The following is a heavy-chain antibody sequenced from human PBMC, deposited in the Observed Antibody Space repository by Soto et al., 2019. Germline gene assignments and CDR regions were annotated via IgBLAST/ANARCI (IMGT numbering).Heavy chain of an antibody. J-gene: IGHJ4*02. V-gene: IGHV4-34*01. CDR3: ARGEDPFSLGY. Sequence: PSETLSLTCAVYGGSFSGYYWSWIRQPPGKGLEWIGEINRSGSTNYNPSLKSRVTISVDTSKNQFSLKLSSVTAADTAVYYCARGEDPFSLGYWGQGTLVTVSS. D-gene: IGHD2-15*01. CDR2: INRSGST. CDR1: GGSFSGYY.